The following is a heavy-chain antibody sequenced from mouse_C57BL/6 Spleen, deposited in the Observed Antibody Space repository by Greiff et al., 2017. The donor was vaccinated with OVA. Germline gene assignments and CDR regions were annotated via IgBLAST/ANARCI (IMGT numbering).Heavy chain of an antibody. CDR3: ARPSTVVAEDYFDY. CDR2: INPYNGGT. D-gene: IGHD1-1*01. V-gene: IGHV1-19*01. J-gene: IGHJ2*01. CDR1: GYTFTDYY. Sequence: VQLQQSGPVLVKPGASVKMSCKASGYTFTDYYMNWVKQSHGKSLEWIGVINPYNGGTSYNQKFKGKATLTVDKSSSTAYMELNSLTSEDSAVYYCARPSTVVAEDYFDYWGQGTTLTVSS.